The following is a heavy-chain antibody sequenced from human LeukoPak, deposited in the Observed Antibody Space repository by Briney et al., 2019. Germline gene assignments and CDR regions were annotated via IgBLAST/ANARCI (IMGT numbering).Heavy chain of an antibody. CDR3: ARGPPDGYCSSTSCYWSWFDP. J-gene: IGHJ5*02. D-gene: IGHD2-2*03. CDR2: MNPNSGNT. CDR1: GYTFTCYD. Sequence: GASVKVSCKASGYTFTCYDINWVRQATGQGLEWMGWMNPNSGNTGYAQKFQGRVTMTRNTSISTAYMELSSLRSEDTAVYYCARGPPDGYCSSTSCYWSWFDPWGQGTLVTVSS. V-gene: IGHV1-8*01.